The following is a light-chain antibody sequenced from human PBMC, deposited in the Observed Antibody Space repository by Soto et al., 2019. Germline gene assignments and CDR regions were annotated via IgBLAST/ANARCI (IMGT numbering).Light chain of an antibody. J-gene: IGKJ5*01. V-gene: IGKV3-15*01. Sequence: ILMTQSPATLSVSPGERATLSCRASQSVANDLAWYQHKPGQAPRLLTHGASTRATGIPARFSGVGSGTEFTLTISSLQSEDFAVYYCQQYNKWPQTFGQGTRLEIK. CDR1: QSVAND. CDR2: GAS. CDR3: QQYNKWPQT.